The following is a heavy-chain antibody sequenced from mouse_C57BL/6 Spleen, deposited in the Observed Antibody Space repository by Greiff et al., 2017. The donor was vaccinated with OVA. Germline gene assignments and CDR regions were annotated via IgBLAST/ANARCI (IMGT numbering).Heavy chain of an antibody. Sequence: VKLQESGAELVKPGASVKMSCKASGYTFTTYPIEWMKQNHGKSLEWIGNFHPYNDDTKCNEKFKGKATLTVEKSSSTVYLELSRLTSDDSAVYYCARRGYYGSSPGYFDYWGQGTTLTVSS. D-gene: IGHD1-1*01. CDR3: ARRGYYGSSPGYFDY. CDR2: FHPYNDDT. CDR1: GYTFTTYP. J-gene: IGHJ2*01. V-gene: IGHV1-47*01.